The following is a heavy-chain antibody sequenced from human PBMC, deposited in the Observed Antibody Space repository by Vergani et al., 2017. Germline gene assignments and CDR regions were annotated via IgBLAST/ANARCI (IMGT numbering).Heavy chain of an antibody. D-gene: IGHD3-16*01. CDR1: GGPFGSYY. J-gene: IGHJ3*02. Sequence: QVQLQESGPGLVKPSETLSFTCPISGGPFGSYYWNWIRQPPGKGLEYIGRISYIGSPYYNPSFKTRISISLDTSKNHFSLGLNSMAAADTAVYYCAGNYDDDAFDIWGRGTLVTVSS. V-gene: IGHV4-59*01. CDR2: ISYIGSP. CDR3: AGNYDDDAFDI.